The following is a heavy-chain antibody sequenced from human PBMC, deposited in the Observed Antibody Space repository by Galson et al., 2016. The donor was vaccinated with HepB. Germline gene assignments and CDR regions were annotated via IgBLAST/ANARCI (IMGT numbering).Heavy chain of an antibody. Sequence: SETLSLTCNVSGGSINSGNYFWGWVRRPPGMGLEWLGSVYFDGETHYSPSLKNRLTISIDTAMNQFSLKLNSVIAADTAVYYCARQSTLRGVMLYWFDRWGQSALVAVS. CDR1: GGSINSGNYF. D-gene: IGHD3-10*01. J-gene: IGHJ5*02. V-gene: IGHV4-39*01. CDR3: ARQSTLRGVMLYWFDR. CDR2: VYFDGET.